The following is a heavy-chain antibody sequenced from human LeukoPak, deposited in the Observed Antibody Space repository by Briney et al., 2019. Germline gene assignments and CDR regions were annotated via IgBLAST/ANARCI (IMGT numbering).Heavy chain of an antibody. D-gene: IGHD5-18*01. J-gene: IGHJ5*02. V-gene: IGHV1-69*06. CDR3: ASIGVYSYAHNWFDP. Sequence: GSSVKVSCTASGGTFSSYAISWVRQAPGQGREWMGGIIPIFGTANYAQKFQGRVTITADKSTSTAYMELSRLRSEDTAVYYCASIGVYSYAHNWFDPWGQGTLVTVSS. CDR1: GGTFSSYA. CDR2: IIPIFGTA.